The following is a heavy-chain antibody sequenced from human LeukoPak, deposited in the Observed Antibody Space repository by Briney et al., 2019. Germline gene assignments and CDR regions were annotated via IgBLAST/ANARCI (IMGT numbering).Heavy chain of an antibody. CDR3: ARGPYYDFWSGYYVRGSFDY. V-gene: IGHV4-34*01. CDR2: INHSGST. J-gene: IGHJ4*02. D-gene: IGHD3-3*01. Sequence: PSETLSLTCAVYGGSFSGYYWSWIRQPPGKGLEWIGEINHSGSTNYNPSLKSRVTISVDTSKNQFSPKLSSVTAADTAVYYCARGPYYDFWSGYYVRGSFDYWGQGTLVTVSS. CDR1: GGSFSGYY.